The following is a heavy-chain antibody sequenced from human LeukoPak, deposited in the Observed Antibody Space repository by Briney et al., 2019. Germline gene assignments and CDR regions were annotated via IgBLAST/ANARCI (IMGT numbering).Heavy chain of an antibody. CDR2: ISPSGSST. Sequence: GGSLRPSCAASGFTFRSYSMNWVRQAPGKGLDWVSSISPSGSSTYNADSVRGRFTISRDNAKDAVYLQMNSLRGEDTAVYYCVRDYLGESGAGGCWGQGILVTVSS. CDR1: GFTFRSYS. CDR3: VRDYLGESGAGGC. V-gene: IGHV3-21*01. J-gene: IGHJ4*02. D-gene: IGHD3-10*01.